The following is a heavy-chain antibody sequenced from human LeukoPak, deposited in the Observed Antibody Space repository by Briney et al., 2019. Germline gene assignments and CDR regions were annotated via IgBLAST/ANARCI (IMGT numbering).Heavy chain of an antibody. CDR2: IKQDGGEK. CDR3: ARDSSFLGMGY. CDR1: GFTFSSYW. J-gene: IGHJ4*02. Sequence: GGSLRLSCAASGFTFSSYWMSWVRQAPGKGLEWVANIKQDGGEKYYVDSVKGRFTISRDNAKNSLYLQMNSLRVEGTAVYYCARDSSFLGMGYWGQGTLVTVSS. D-gene: IGHD7-27*01. V-gene: IGHV3-7*01.